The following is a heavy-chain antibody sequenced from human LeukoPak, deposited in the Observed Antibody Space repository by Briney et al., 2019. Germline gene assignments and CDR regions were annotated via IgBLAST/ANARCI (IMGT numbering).Heavy chain of an antibody. Sequence: PSETLSLTCSVSGGSIRGYYWSWIRQPPGKGLECIGNIYYSGSTNYNPSLKSRATISVDTSKNQFSLKLSSVTAADTAVYYCAREAGAPYGMDVWGQGTTVTVSS. CDR2: IYYSGST. V-gene: IGHV4-59*01. CDR3: AREAGAPYGMDV. D-gene: IGHD3-10*01. J-gene: IGHJ6*02. CDR1: GGSIRGYY.